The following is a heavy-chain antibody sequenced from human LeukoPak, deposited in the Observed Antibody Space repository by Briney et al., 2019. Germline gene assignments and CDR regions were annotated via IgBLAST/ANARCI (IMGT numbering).Heavy chain of an antibody. D-gene: IGHD3-16*02. CDR1: GFTFSSYS. J-gene: IGHJ3*02. CDR3: ARGGPPYYDYVWGSYRYGPSAFDI. CDR2: ISSSSSTI. Sequence: GGSLRLSCAASGFTFSSYSMNWVRQAPGKGLEWVSYISSSSSTIYYADSVKGRFTISRDNAKNSLYLQMNSLRDEDTAVYYCARGGPPYYDYVWGSYRYGPSAFDIWGQGTMVTVSS. V-gene: IGHV3-48*02.